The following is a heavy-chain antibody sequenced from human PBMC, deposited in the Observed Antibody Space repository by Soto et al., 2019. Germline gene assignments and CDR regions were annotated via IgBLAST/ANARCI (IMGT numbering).Heavy chain of an antibody. CDR2: ITFRGGTT. J-gene: IGHJ1*01. Sequence: QVQLVQSGPEVRKPGASVRLSCATSGYNFNQYYIHWVRQAPGQGLEWMGIITFRGGTTEYAHKFRGRVTVTGDTSTRTAYMELSSLRSEYTSVYFCARGPDDSDVPRWDHWGQGTLITVSS. CDR3: ARGPDDSDVPRWDH. CDR1: GYNFNQYY. V-gene: IGHV1-46*02. D-gene: IGHD4-17*01.